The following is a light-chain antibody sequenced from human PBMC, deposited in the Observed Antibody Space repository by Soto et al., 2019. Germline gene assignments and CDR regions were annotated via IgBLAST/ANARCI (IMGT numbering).Light chain of an antibody. CDR2: GAS. J-gene: IGKJ1*01. CDR3: QQYNNCPPWT. CDR1: QSVSSN. V-gene: IGKV3-15*01. Sequence: EIVMTQSPATLSVSPGERATLSCRASQSVSSNLAWYQQKPGQAPRLLIYGASTRATGIPARFSGSGSGTKVTLTISSRQSEDFAVYYCQQYNNCPPWTFGQGTKVEIK.